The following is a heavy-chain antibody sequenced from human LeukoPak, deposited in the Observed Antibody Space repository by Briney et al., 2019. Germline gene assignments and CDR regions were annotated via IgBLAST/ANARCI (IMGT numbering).Heavy chain of an antibody. CDR2: ISNDGGGT. CDR3: AKGSSGYFFDL. Sequence: GGSLRLSCAASGFIFSNYGLVWVRQAPGKGLEWVSAISNDGGGTTYADFVKGRFSVSRDNSKNTLFLQMNCLRAEDTALYYCAKGSSGYFFDLWGQGTLVTVSS. D-gene: IGHD3-22*01. CDR1: GFIFSNYG. V-gene: IGHV3-23*01. J-gene: IGHJ4*02.